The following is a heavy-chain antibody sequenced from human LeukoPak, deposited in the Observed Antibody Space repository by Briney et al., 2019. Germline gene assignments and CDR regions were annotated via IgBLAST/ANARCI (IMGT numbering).Heavy chain of an antibody. Sequence: EASVKVSCKASGYTFTDYFMHWVRPAPGQGLEWMGRINPNSGGTNYAQKFQGRVTMTRDTSISTAYMELSGLRSDDTAVYYCARDRTGALFFDYWGQGTLVTVSS. CDR3: ARDRTGALFFDY. V-gene: IGHV1-2*06. D-gene: IGHD2-8*02. CDR1: GYTFTDYF. CDR2: INPNSGGT. J-gene: IGHJ4*02.